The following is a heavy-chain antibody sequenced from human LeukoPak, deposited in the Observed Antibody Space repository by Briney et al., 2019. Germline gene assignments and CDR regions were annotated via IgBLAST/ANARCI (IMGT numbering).Heavy chain of an antibody. V-gene: IGHV4-31*03. D-gene: IGHD2-2*02. CDR1: GGSISSGGYY. CDR2: IYTSGST. J-gene: IGHJ4*02. Sequence: TSETLSLTCTVSGGSISSGGYYWSWIRQHPGKGLEWIGYIYTSGSTNYNPSLKSRVTMSVDTSKNQFSLKLSSVTAADTAVYYCAGGPYMVDYWGQGTLVTVSS. CDR3: AGGPYMVDY.